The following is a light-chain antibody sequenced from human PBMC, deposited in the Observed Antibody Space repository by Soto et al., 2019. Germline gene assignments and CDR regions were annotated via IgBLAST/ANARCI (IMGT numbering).Light chain of an antibody. CDR2: GAS. V-gene: IGKV3-15*01. J-gene: IGKJ1*01. Sequence: IVMTQSPATLSMSPGERATLSCRASQSLNRDLAWYQQKPGQSPGLLIFGASIRATGIPARFSGSGSGTEFTLTIGSLQSEDCALYYCQQYNNWPGTFGQGTKVDIK. CDR3: QQYNNWPGT. CDR1: QSLNRD.